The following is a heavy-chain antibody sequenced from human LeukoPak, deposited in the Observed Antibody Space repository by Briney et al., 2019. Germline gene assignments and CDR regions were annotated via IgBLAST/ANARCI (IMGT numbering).Heavy chain of an antibody. V-gene: IGHV3-74*01. J-gene: IGHJ4*02. CDR3: ALSRYDYVWGSYRYDY. Sequence: GGSLGLSCAASGFTFSSYWMHWVRQAPGKGLVWVSRINSDGSSTSYADSVKGRFTISRDNAKNTLYLQMNSLRAEDTAVYYCALSRYDYVWGSYRYDYWGQGTLVTVSS. CDR1: GFTFSSYW. CDR2: INSDGSST. D-gene: IGHD3-16*02.